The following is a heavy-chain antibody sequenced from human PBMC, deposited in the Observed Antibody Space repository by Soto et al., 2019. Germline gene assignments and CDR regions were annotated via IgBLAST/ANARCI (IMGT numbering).Heavy chain of an antibody. J-gene: IGHJ6*02. D-gene: IGHD5-18*01. V-gene: IGHV3-30-3*01. CDR2: TSYDGSKK. CDR3: ARSRYSYGTVRNFYYCMDV. Sequence: GSLRLSCTAPGFTFSSFAMHWVRQAPGKGLEWVALTSYDGSKKFYGDSVKGRFTISRDNSKKTLYLQMDSLRPEDTAVYYCARSRYSYGTVRNFYYCMDVWGQGTTVTVYS. CDR1: GFTFSSFA.